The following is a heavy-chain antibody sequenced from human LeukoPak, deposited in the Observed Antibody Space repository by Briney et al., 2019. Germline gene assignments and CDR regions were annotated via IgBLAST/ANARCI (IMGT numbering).Heavy chain of an antibody. V-gene: IGHV3-74*01. CDR3: ARAITYFYGSVTYDWFDS. D-gene: IGHD3-10*01. CDR2: IKSDGST. CDR1: GFTFSSYW. J-gene: IGHJ5*01. Sequence: GGSLRLTCAASGFTFSSYWMHWVRQTPGKGLMWVSRIKSDGSTIYADSVQGRFTISRDNAKNMVYLQMNSLRAEDTAIYYCARAITYFYGSVTYDWFDSWGQGTLVTVSS.